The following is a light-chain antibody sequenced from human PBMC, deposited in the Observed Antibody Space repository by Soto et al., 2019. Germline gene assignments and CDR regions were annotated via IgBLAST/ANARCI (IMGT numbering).Light chain of an antibody. CDR1: QSISSW. V-gene: IGKV1-5*03. CDR3: QQYYSYPQLT. CDR2: KAS. Sequence: DIQMTQSPSSLSASVGDRVTMTCRASQSISSWLAWYQQKPGKAPKLLIYKASSLESGVPSRFSGSGSGTDFTLTISCLQSEDFATYYCQQYYSYPQLTFGQGTKVDIK. J-gene: IGKJ1*01.